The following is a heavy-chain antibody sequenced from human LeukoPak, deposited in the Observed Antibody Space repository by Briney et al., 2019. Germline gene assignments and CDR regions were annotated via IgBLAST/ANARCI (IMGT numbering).Heavy chain of an antibody. CDR2: IYYSGST. Sequence: SETLSLTCTVSGGSISSSSYYWGWIRQPPGKGLEWIGSIYYSGSTYYNPSLKSRVTISVDTSKNQSSLKLSSVTAADTAVYYCARVRLQLVIEYFDYWGQGTLVTVSS. CDR3: ARVRLQLVIEYFDY. D-gene: IGHD3-9*01. J-gene: IGHJ4*02. CDR1: GGSISSSSYY. V-gene: IGHV4-39*07.